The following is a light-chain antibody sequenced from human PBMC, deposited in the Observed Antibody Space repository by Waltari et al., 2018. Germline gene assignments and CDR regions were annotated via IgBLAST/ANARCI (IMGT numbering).Light chain of an antibody. CDR1: SSDVGGYNY. V-gene: IGLV2-11*01. CDR2: YVS. CDR3: CSYAGSYTPWV. J-gene: IGLJ3*02. Sequence: QSALTQPRSVSGSPGQSVTISCTGTSSDVGGYNYVSWYQQYPGKAPKLMIYYVSNRPSWVLDRFFGAKSGNTASLTSSGLQAEDEVDYYCCSYAGSYTPWVFGGGTKLTVL.